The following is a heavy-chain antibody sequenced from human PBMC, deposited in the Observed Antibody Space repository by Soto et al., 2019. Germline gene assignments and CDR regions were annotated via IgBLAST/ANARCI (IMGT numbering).Heavy chain of an antibody. Sequence: GESLKISCRGSTYSFSNYWISWVRQVPGGGLEWMGRIDPSDSYTSYRPSLQGHVTMSADKSSDTAFLHWSSLKASDTGMYYCARNLSHSSVRYYYGLELWGQGTTVTV. V-gene: IGHV5-10-1*01. CDR1: TYSFSNYW. J-gene: IGHJ6*02. D-gene: IGHD6-6*01. CDR3: ARNLSHSSVRYYYGLEL. CDR2: IDPSDSYT.